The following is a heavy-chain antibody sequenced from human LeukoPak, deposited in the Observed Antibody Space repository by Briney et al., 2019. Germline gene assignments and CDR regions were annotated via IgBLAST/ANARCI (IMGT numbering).Heavy chain of an antibody. CDR2: ISGSGSST. J-gene: IGHJ4*02. Sequence: PGGSLRLSCAASGFTFSSYAMSWVRQAPGKGLEWVSAISGSGSSTYYADSVKGRFTISRDNSKNTVYLQMNSLKTGDTAVYYCARVIGWSLFDCWGQGTLVTVSS. D-gene: IGHD2-15*01. CDR1: GFTFSSYA. V-gene: IGHV3-23*01. CDR3: ARVIGWSLFDC.